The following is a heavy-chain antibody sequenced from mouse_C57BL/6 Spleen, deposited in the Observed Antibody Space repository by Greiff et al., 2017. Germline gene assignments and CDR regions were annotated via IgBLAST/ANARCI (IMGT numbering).Heavy chain of an antibody. V-gene: IGHV1-72*01. CDR3: ARKGYYGSRYDWYFDV. J-gene: IGHJ1*03. CDR2: IDPNSGGT. Sequence: QVQLQQPGAELVKPGASVKLSCKASGYTFTSYWMHWVKQRPGRGLEWIGRIDPNSGGTKYNEKFKSKATLTVDKPSSTAYMQLSSLTSEDFTLYYCARKGYYGSRYDWYFDVWGTGTTVTVSS. D-gene: IGHD1-1*01. CDR1: GYTFTSYW.